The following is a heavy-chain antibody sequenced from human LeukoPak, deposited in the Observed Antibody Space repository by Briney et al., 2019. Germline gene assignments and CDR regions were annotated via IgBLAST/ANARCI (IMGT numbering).Heavy chain of an antibody. D-gene: IGHD2-15*01. CDR2: IYPGDSDT. V-gene: IGHV5-51*01. CDR1: GYSFTSYW. J-gene: IGHJ4*02. CDR3: ATGGYCSGGSCYMDAFDY. Sequence: GEYLKISCKGSGYSFTSYWIGWVRQMPGKGLEWMGIIYPGDSDTRYSPSFQGQVTISADKSISTAYLQWSSLKASDTAMYYCATGGYCSGGSCYMDAFDYWGQGTLVTVSS.